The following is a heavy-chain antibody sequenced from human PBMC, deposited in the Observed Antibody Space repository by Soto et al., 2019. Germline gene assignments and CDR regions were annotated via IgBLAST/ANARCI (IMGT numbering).Heavy chain of an antibody. V-gene: IGHV3-74*01. CDR3: ASHPSFDY. Sequence: PGGSLRLSCAAAACTFSSCWLHWVRQAPGKGPVWVSRINSDGTSTNYADSVKGRFTISRDNAKTTLYLEMNSLRAEDTAVYYCASHPSFDYWGQGTMVTVSS. CDR1: ACTFSSCW. J-gene: IGHJ4*02. CDR2: INSDGTST.